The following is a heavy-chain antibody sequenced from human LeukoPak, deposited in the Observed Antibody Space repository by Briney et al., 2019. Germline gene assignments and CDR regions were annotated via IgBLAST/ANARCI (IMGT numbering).Heavy chain of an antibody. D-gene: IGHD6-13*01. Sequence: GGSLRLSCAASGFTFSNYAMHWVRQAPGKGLEWVTLISYDGNNKYYPDSVKGRFTISRDNSKNSLYLQMNSLRTEDTALSYCAKDSGSSWSYFDYWGQGTLVTVSS. J-gene: IGHJ4*02. CDR3: AKDSGSSWSYFDY. CDR1: GFTFSNYA. V-gene: IGHV3-30*04. CDR2: ISYDGNNK.